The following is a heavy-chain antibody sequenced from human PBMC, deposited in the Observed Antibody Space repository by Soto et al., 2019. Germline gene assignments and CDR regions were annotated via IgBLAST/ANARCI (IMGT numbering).Heavy chain of an antibody. Sequence: QVQLVQSGAEVKKPGASVKVSCKASGYTFTGYYMHWVRQAPGQGLEWMGWINPNSGGTNYAQKFQGLVTMTRETSTSTAYMELSRLRSDDTAVYYCARSLSYDFRDAFDIWGQGTMVTVSS. V-gene: IGHV1-2*04. CDR1: GYTFTGYY. CDR3: ARSLSYDFRDAFDI. J-gene: IGHJ3*02. D-gene: IGHD3-3*01. CDR2: INPNSGGT.